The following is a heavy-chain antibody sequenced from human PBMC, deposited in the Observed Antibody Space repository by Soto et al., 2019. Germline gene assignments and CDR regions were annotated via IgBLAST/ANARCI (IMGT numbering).Heavy chain of an antibody. J-gene: IGHJ4*02. CDR2: ISSGSKTI. CDR3: VREDILGARSFDY. V-gene: IGHV3-48*02. D-gene: IGHD1-26*01. Sequence: QPVWSLRLSCVASGFTFSGYSVNWVRQASGKGLEWLSYISSGSKTIYYADSVKGRFTVSRDNAKNSQFLQMSSLRDEDTAVYFCVREDILGARSFDYWGQGTLVTVSS. CDR1: GFTFSGYS.